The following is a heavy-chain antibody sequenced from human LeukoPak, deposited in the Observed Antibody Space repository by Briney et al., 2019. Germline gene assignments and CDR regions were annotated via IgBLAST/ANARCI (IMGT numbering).Heavy chain of an antibody. V-gene: IGHV3-53*01. Sequence: GGSLRLSCASSTFTVSSNYMSWVRQAPGKGLEWVSIIYSVGNTYYADSVKGRFTISRDNSKSTLYLQMNSLRAEDTAVYYCATLIPAAATGDWGQGTLVTVSS. J-gene: IGHJ1*01. CDR2: IYSVGNT. D-gene: IGHD6-13*01. CDR1: TFTVSSNY. CDR3: ATLIPAAATGD.